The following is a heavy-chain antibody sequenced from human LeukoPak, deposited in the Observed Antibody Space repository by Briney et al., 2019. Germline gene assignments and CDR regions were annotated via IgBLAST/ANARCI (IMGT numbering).Heavy chain of an antibody. D-gene: IGHD6-19*01. J-gene: IGHJ4*02. Sequence: PSETLSLTCAVYGGSFSGYYWSWIRQPPGKGLEWIGEINHSGSTNYNPSLKSRVTISVDTSKNQFSLKLSSVTAADTAVYYCARSLYRRRTIIAVAGVYYFDYGGQGTLVTVSS. CDR3: ARSLYRRRTIIAVAGVYYFDY. CDR1: GGSFSGYY. CDR2: INHSGST. V-gene: IGHV4-34*01.